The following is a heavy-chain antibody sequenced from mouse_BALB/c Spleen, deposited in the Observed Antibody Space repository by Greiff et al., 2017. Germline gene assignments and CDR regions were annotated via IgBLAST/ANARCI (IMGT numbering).Heavy chain of an antibody. J-gene: IGHJ3*01. CDR2: ISDGGSYT. V-gene: IGHV5-4*02. Sequence: EVQLVESGGGLVKPGGSLKLSCAASGFTFSDYYMYWVRQTPEKRLEWVATISDGGSYTYYPDSVKGRFTISRDNAKNNLYLQMSSLKSEDTAMYYCARDGYGNYNWFAYWGQGTLVTVSA. CDR1: GFTFSDYY. CDR3: ARDGYGNYNWFAY. D-gene: IGHD2-10*02.